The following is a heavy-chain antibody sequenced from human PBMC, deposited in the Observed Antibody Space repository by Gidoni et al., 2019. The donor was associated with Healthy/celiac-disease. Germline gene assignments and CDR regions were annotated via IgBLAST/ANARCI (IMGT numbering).Heavy chain of an antibody. CDR1: GGSFSGYY. J-gene: IGHJ6*02. Sequence: QVQLQQWGAGLLKPSETLSLTCAVYGGSFSGYYWRWIRQPPGKGLEWIGEIKHSGSTNYNPSLKSRVTIAVDTSKNQFSLKLSSVTAADTAVYYCARVRGRGYCSSTSCYTGIYYYGMDVWGQGTTVTVSS. V-gene: IGHV4-34*01. CDR3: ARVRGRGYCSSTSCYTGIYYYGMDV. CDR2: IKHSGST. D-gene: IGHD2-2*02.